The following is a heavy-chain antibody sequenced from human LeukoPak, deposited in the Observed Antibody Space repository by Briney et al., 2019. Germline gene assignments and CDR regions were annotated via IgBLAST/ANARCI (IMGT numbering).Heavy chain of an antibody. D-gene: IGHD3-9*01. CDR2: ISGSGGST. J-gene: IGHJ4*02. Sequence: GGSLRLSXAASGFTFSSYAMSWVRQAPGKGLEWVSAISGSGGSTYYADSVKGRFTISRDNSKNTLYLQMNSLRAEDTAVYYCAKFPHDNDDYFDYWGQGTLVTVSS. V-gene: IGHV3-23*01. CDR1: GFTFSSYA. CDR3: AKFPHDNDDYFDY.